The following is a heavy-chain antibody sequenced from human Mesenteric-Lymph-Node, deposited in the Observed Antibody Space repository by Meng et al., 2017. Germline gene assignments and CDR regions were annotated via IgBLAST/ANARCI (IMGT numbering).Heavy chain of an antibody. Sequence: QVRRQEPGPGLVKPSGTLSLTFAGSGGSIRSSNWWSWVRQLPGKGLELIGKIYHSGITIYNPSLKSRVTMSVDNSKNQFSLKLNSMTAADTAVYYCARDPTGGEDHQRVWGQGTLVTVSS. CDR1: GGSIRSSNW. J-gene: IGHJ4*02. CDR2: IYHSGIT. CDR3: ARDPTGGEDHQRV. D-gene: IGHD1-14*01. V-gene: IGHV4-4*02.